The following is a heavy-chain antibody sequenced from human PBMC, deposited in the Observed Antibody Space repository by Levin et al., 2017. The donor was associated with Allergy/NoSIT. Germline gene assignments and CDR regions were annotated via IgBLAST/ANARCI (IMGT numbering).Heavy chain of an antibody. CDR3: ARKSPGFDWLLNYFDY. Sequence: GESLKISCAASGFTFSSYSMNWVRQAPGKGLEWVSYISSSSSTIYYADSVKGRFTISRDNAKNSLYLQMNSLRDEDTAVYYCARKSPGFDWLLNYFDYWGQGTLVTVSS. V-gene: IGHV3-48*02. CDR1: GFTFSSYS. D-gene: IGHD3-9*01. J-gene: IGHJ4*02. CDR2: ISSSSSTI.